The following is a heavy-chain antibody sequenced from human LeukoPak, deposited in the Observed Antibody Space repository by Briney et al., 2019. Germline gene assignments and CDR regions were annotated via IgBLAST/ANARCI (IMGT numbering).Heavy chain of an antibody. CDR1: GFIVSSDY. CDR3: ARDVHWPPTFPH. V-gene: IGHV3-53*01. CDR2: IYRGVST. Sequence: GGSLRLSCTVSGFIVSSDYMSWVRQAPGKGREWVSVIYRGVSTYYADSVKGQFTISRDNSKNTLYLQMNSLRAGDTAVYYCARDVHWPPTFPHRGQGTLVTVSS. D-gene: IGHD2/OR15-2a*01. J-gene: IGHJ4*02.